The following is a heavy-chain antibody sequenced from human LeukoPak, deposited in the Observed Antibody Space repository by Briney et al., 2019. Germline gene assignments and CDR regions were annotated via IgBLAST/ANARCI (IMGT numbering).Heavy chain of an antibody. CDR2: VYYSGST. CDR3: ARAPYSSSWYEGDAFDI. D-gene: IGHD6-13*01. Sequence: SDTLSLTCTVSGDSLSTYYWSWIRQPPGTGLEWMGYVYYSGSTYYNPSLKSRVTISVDTSKNQFSLKLSSVTAADTAVYYCARAPYSSSWYEGDAFDIWGQGTMVTVSS. J-gene: IGHJ3*02. CDR1: GDSLSTYY. V-gene: IGHV4-59*08.